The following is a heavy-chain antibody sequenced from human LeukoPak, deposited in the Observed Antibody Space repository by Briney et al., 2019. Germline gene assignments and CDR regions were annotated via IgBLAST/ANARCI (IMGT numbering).Heavy chain of an antibody. J-gene: IGHJ4*02. CDR1: GFTFDGYA. Sequence: GGSLRLSCAASGFTFDGYAMHWVRQAPGKGLEWVSGISWNGGNIGYADSVKGRFTISRDYARNSLYLQMNSLTAEDTALYYCAKAPCGGGCYYPDYWGQGTLVTVSS. CDR2: ISWNGGNI. V-gene: IGHV3-9*01. D-gene: IGHD2-21*02. CDR3: AKAPCGGGCYYPDY.